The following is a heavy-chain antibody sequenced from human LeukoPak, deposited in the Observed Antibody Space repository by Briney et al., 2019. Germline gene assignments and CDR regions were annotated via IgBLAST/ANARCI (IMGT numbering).Heavy chain of an antibody. CDR2: IYSGGST. CDR3: ARADPGLSYYYYGMDV. V-gene: IGHV3-53*01. J-gene: IGHJ6*02. Sequence: GGSLRLSCAASGFTVSSNYMSWVRQAPGKGLEWVSVIYSGGSTYYADSVKGRFTISRDNSKNTLYLQMNSLRAEDTAVYYCARADPGLSYYYYGMDVWGQGTTVTVSS. CDR1: GFTVSSNY. D-gene: IGHD5-12*01.